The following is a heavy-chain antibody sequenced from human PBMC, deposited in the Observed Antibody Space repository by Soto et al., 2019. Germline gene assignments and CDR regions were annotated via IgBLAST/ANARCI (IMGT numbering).Heavy chain of an antibody. CDR1: GFTFSSYG. CDR3: ARDSAEPAEWLRFDQYYYYYGMDV. CDR2: IWYDGSNK. Sequence: QVQLVESGGGVVQPGRSLRLSCAASGFTFSSYGMHWVRQAPGKGLEWVAVIWYDGSNKYYADSVKGRFTISRDNSKNTLYLQMNSLRAEDTAVYYCARDSAEPAEWLRFDQYYYYYGMDVWGQGTTVTVSS. V-gene: IGHV3-33*01. D-gene: IGHD5-12*01. J-gene: IGHJ6*02.